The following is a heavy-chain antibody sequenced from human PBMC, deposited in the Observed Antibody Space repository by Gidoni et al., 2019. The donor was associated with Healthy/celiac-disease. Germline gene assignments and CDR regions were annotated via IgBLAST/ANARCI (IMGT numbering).Heavy chain of an antibody. CDR2: IRSKANSYAT. V-gene: IGHV3-73*02. Sequence: EVQLVESGGGLVQPGGSLKLSCAASGFTFSGSAMDWVRQASGKGLEWVGRIRSKANSYATADAESVKGRFTISRDDSKNTAYLQMNSLKTEDTAVYYCTRLGAPFDYWGQGTLVTVSS. CDR3: TRLGAPFDY. J-gene: IGHJ4*02. CDR1: GFTFSGSA.